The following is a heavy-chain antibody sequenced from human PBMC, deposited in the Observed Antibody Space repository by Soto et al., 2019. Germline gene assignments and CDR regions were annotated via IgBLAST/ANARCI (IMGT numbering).Heavy chain of an antibody. D-gene: IGHD1-26*01. Sequence: EVQLVESGGGLVQPGGSLRLSCAASGFTFSSYWMNWVRQAPGKGLEWVANIDQEGSEKYYVDSVKGRFTISRDNAKNSLYLQMNSLVPDDTAVYYCAREVGVTDFWGQGTLVTVSS. V-gene: IGHV3-7*05. CDR3: AREVGVTDF. CDR1: GFTFSSYW. J-gene: IGHJ4*02. CDR2: IDQEGSEK.